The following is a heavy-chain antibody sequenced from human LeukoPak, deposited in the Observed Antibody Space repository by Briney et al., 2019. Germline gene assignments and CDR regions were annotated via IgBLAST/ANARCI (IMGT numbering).Heavy chain of an antibody. CDR2: IQYDGSKK. D-gene: IGHD3-22*01. CDR3: AKVPDSSGYYYPHYYYYMDV. Sequence: GGSLRLSCVASGFTFSSNGMHWVRQAPGKGLEWVTFIQYDGSKKYYADSVKGRFTISRDNSKNTLYLEMNSLRAEDTAVYYCAKVPDSSGYYYPHYYYYMDVWGKGTTVTISS. CDR1: GFTFSSNG. V-gene: IGHV3-30*02. J-gene: IGHJ6*03.